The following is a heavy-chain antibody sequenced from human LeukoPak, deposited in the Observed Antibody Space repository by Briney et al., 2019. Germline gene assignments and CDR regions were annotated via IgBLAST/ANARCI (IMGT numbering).Heavy chain of an antibody. CDR2: IIPIFGTA. Sequence: SVKVSCKASGGTFSSYAISWVRQAPGQGLEWMGGIIPIFGTANYAQKFQGRVTITADESTSTAYMELSSLRSEDTAVYYCALRGTVTTVSYYYYYMDVWGKGTTVTISS. CDR3: ALRGTVTTVSYYYYYMDV. CDR1: GGTFSSYA. V-gene: IGHV1-69*13. J-gene: IGHJ6*03. D-gene: IGHD4-17*01.